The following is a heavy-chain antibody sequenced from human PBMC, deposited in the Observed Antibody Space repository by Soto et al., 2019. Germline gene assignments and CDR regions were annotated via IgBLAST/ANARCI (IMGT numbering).Heavy chain of an antibody. Sequence: GGSLRLSCAASGFTFSSYAMSWVRQAPGKGLEWVSAISGSGGSTYYADSVKGRFTISRDNSKNTLYLQMNSLRAEDTAVYYCAKTPGIAVAGPWADAFDIWGQGTMVTVSS. V-gene: IGHV3-23*01. CDR1: GFTFSSYA. CDR3: AKTPGIAVAGPWADAFDI. J-gene: IGHJ3*02. D-gene: IGHD6-19*01. CDR2: ISGSGGST.